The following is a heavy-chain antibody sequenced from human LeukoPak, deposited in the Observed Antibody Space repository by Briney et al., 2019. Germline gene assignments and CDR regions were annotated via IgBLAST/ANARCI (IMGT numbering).Heavy chain of an antibody. J-gene: IGHJ4*02. CDR2: IIAILGIA. CDR3: AREGRLPALDY. CDR1: GGTFSSYA. V-gene: IGHV1-69*04. D-gene: IGHD4-11*01. Sequence: ASVKVSCKASGGTFSSYAISWVRQAPGQGLEWMGRIIAILGIANYAQKFQGRVTITADKSTSTAYMELSSLRSEDTAVYYCAREGRLPALDYWGQGTLVTVSS.